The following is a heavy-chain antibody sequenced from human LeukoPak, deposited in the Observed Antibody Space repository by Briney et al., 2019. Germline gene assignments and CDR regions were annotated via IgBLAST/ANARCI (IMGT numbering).Heavy chain of an antibody. CDR3: ARAGLVYYFDY. Sequence: GGSLRLSCAASGFTFNRYWMSWVRQAPGKGLEWVSGIYSGGSTYYPDSVKCRFTISRDNSMNTLYLQMNSLRAEDTAVYYCARAGLVYYFDYWGQGTLVTVSS. CDR1: GFTFNRYW. V-gene: IGHV3-53*01. J-gene: IGHJ4*02. CDR2: IYSGGST. D-gene: IGHD3/OR15-3a*01.